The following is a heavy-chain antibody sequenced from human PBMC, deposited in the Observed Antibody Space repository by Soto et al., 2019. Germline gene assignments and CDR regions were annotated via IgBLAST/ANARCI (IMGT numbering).Heavy chain of an antibody. V-gene: IGHV4-61*01. CDR1: GGSVSSGSYY. Sequence: QVQLQESGPGLVKPSETLSLTCTVSGGSVSSGSYYWSWIRQPPGKGLEWIGYIYYSGSTNYNPSLKSRVTISVDTSKNQFSLKLSSVTAADTAVYYCARDHGYCSGGSCHPGDWFDPWGQGTLVTVSS. CDR3: ARDHGYCSGGSCHPGDWFDP. J-gene: IGHJ5*02. D-gene: IGHD2-15*01. CDR2: IYYSGST.